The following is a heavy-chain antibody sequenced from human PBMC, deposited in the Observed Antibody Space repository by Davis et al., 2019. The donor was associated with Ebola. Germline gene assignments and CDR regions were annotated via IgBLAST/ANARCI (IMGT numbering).Heavy chain of an antibody. V-gene: IGHV1-2*02. Sequence: SVTVSCLASGYTYTGYYMHSVRQAPVQGLEWMGWINPNSGGTNYAQKFQGRVTMTRDTSISTAYMELSRLRSDDTAVYYCAKATVVTPFGAFDIWGQGTMVTVSS. D-gene: IGHD4-23*01. CDR3: AKATVVTPFGAFDI. CDR1: GYTYTGYY. CDR2: INPNSGGT. J-gene: IGHJ3*02.